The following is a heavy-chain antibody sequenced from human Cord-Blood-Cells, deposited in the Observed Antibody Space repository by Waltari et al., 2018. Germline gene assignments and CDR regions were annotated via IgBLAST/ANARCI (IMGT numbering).Heavy chain of an antibody. CDR1: GGSISSSSYY. CDR2: IYYSGST. D-gene: IGHD3-3*01. Sequence: QLQLQESGPGLVKPSETLSLTCTVSGGSISSSSYYWGWIRQPPGKGLEWIGSIYYSGSTYLNPSLKSRVTISVDTSKNQFSLKLSSVTAADTAVYYCARTYYDFWSGYYNYYYYYMDVWGKGTTVTVSS. J-gene: IGHJ6*03. V-gene: IGHV4-39*01. CDR3: ARTYYDFWSGYYNYYYYYMDV.